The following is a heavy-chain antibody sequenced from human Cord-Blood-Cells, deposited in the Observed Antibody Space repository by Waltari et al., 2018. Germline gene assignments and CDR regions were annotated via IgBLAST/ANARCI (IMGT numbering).Heavy chain of an antibody. V-gene: IGHV4-34*01. J-gene: IGHJ4*02. Sequence: QVQLQQWGAGLLTPSETLSLTCALYGGSFSGYYWSWIRQPPGKGLEWIGEINHSGSTNYNPSLKSRVTISVDTSKNQFSLKLSSVTAADTAVYYCARTMVVTALEGYYFDYWGQGTLVTVSS. CDR2: INHSGST. CDR1: GGSFSGYY. CDR3: ARTMVVTALEGYYFDY. D-gene: IGHD2-21*02.